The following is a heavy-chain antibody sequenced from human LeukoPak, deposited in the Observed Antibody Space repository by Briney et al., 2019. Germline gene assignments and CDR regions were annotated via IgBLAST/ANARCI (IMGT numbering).Heavy chain of an antibody. CDR3: VKDDGWVQYAN. D-gene: IGHD5-24*01. J-gene: IGHJ4*02. V-gene: IGHV3-23*01. CDR2: IRTDGVTT. CDR1: GFIFSHHG. Sequence: GGSLRLSCAASGFIFSHHGMNWVRQAPGKGLEWVSGIRTDGVTTYYADSVKGRFIISRDNSKNTVYLQMNSLSAEDAAVYYCVKDDGWVQYANWGQGTLVTVSS.